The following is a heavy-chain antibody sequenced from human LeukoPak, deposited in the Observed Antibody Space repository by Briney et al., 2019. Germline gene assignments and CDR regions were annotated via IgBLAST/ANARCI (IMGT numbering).Heavy chain of an antibody. CDR2: ISSSATTI. J-gene: IGHJ4*02. CDR1: GFTFSDYY. Sequence: GGSLRLSCAASGFTFSDYYMNWIRQAPGKGLEWVSYISSSATTIYYADSVKGRFTISRDNAKKSLYLQMNSLSDEDTALYYCAKDHSSGWNYFDYWGQGTLVTVSS. V-gene: IGHV3-11*04. CDR3: AKDHSSGWNYFDY. D-gene: IGHD6-19*01.